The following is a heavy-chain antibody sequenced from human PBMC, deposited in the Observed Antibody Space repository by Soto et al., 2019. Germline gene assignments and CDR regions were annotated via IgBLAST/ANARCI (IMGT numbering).Heavy chain of an antibody. Sequence: PGGSLRLSCAASGFTFRSYGMHWVRQAPGKGLEWVALIWYDGSKTYYGDSVKGRFTISRDNSKNTLYLQMNSLRAEDTAVYYCAREGSSSTKPGYFDLWGRGTLVTVSS. D-gene: IGHD6-6*01. CDR3: AREGSSSTKPGYFDL. J-gene: IGHJ2*01. V-gene: IGHV3-33*01. CDR2: IWYDGSKT. CDR1: GFTFRSYG.